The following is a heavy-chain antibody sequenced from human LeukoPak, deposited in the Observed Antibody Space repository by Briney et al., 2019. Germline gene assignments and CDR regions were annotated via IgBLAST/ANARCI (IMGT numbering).Heavy chain of an antibody. CDR3: ARGGLWLTDGMDV. D-gene: IGHD3-10*01. Sequence: PGGSLRLSCAASGFTFSDYYMNWIRQALGKGLEWISYIVGSGSTIYYADSVKGRFSISRDNAKNSLYLQVNSLRADDTAVYYCARGGLWLTDGMDVWGQGTTVTVSS. J-gene: IGHJ6*02. V-gene: IGHV3-11*01. CDR1: GFTFSDYY. CDR2: IVGSGSTI.